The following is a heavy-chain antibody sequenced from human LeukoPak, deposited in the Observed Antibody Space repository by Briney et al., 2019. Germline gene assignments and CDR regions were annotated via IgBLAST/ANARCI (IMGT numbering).Heavy chain of an antibody. J-gene: IGHJ4*02. D-gene: IGHD2-15*01. V-gene: IGHV3-23*01. Sequence: GGSLRLSCAASGFTFSSYDMSWVRQAAGKGLEWVSGISGSAGSTYYADSVKGRFTISRDNSKNTLYLQMNSLRAEDTAVYYCAKELGYCSGGSCYRGGPAFDYWGQGTLVTVSS. CDR3: AKELGYCSGGSCYRGGPAFDY. CDR2: ISGSAGST. CDR1: GFTFSSYD.